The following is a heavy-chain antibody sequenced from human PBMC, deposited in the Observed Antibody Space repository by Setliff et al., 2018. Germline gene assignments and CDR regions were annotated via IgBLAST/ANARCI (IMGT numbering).Heavy chain of an antibody. D-gene: IGHD3-3*01. CDR1: GGSISSSSYY. J-gene: IGHJ4*02. V-gene: IGHV4-39*07. CDR2: IYYSGST. CDR3: ASRATYYNFWSGYYLY. Sequence: SETLSLTCTVSGGSISSSSYYWGWIRQPPGKGLEWIGSIYYSGSTYYNPSLKSRVTISVDTSKNQFSLKLGSVTAADTAVYYCASRATYYNFWSGYYLYWGQGTLVTVSS.